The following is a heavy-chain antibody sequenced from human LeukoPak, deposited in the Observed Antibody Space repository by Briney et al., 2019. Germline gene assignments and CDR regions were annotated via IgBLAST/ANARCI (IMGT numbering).Heavy chain of an antibody. Sequence: PGGSLRLSCAASGFTFSSYWMSWVRQAPGKGLEWVANIKQDGSEKYYVDSVKGRFTISRDNAKNSLYLQMNSLRAEDTAVYYCARDIVPAANYGMDVWGHGTTVTVSS. D-gene: IGHD2-2*01. J-gene: IGHJ6*02. CDR3: ARDIVPAANYGMDV. CDR1: GFTFSSYW. CDR2: IKQDGSEK. V-gene: IGHV3-7*01.